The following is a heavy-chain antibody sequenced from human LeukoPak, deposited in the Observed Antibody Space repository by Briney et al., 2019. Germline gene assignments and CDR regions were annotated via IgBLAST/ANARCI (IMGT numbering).Heavy chain of an antibody. CDR3: ARVYSSSWEELYYFNY. CDR1: GGSFSGYY. CDR2: IYYSGST. Sequence: SETLSLTCAVYGGSFSGYYWSWIRQPPGKGLEWIGSIYYSGSTYYNPSLKSRVTISVDTSKNQFSLKLSSVTAADTAVYYCARVYSSSWEELYYFNYWGQGTLVTVSS. V-gene: IGHV4-34*01. J-gene: IGHJ4*02. D-gene: IGHD6-13*01.